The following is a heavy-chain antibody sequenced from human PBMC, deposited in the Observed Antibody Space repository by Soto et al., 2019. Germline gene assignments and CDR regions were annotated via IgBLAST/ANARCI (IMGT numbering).Heavy chain of an antibody. V-gene: IGHV5-51*01. J-gene: IGHJ6*02. D-gene: IGHD1-26*01. Sequence: GESLKISGKGSGYSFTSYWIGCVRQMPGKGLEWMGIIYPGDSDTRYSPSFQGQVTISADKSISTAYLQWSSLKASDTATYYCARSIVGATTYYYYGMDVWGQGTTVTVSS. CDR2: IYPGDSDT. CDR1: GYSFTSYW. CDR3: ARSIVGATTYYYYGMDV.